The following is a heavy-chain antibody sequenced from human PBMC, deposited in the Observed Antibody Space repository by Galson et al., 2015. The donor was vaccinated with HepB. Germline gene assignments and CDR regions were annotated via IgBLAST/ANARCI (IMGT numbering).Heavy chain of an antibody. CDR2: ISFDGNNK. Sequence: SLRLSCAASGFTFSSFAMHWVRQAPGKGLEWVAVISFDGNNKYYADSVKGRFTISRDNSKNTLYLQMNSLRAEDTAVFYCARVSSGYSSGWYGGPFDYWGQGTLVTVSS. CDR1: GFTFSSFA. J-gene: IGHJ4*02. D-gene: IGHD6-19*01. V-gene: IGHV3-30-3*01. CDR3: ARVSSGYSSGWYGGPFDY.